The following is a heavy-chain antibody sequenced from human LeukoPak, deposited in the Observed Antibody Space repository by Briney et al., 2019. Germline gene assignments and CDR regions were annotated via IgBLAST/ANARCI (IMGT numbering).Heavy chain of an antibody. CDR3: ARGMVAAIDY. CDR1: GGSFSGYY. CDR2: INHSGST. V-gene: IGHV4-34*01. Sequence: SETPSLTCAVYGGSFSGYYWSWIRQPPGKGLEWIGEINHSGSTNYNPSLKSRVTISVDTSKNQFSLKLSSVTAADTAVYYCARGMVAAIDYWGQGTLVTVSS. D-gene: IGHD2-15*01. J-gene: IGHJ4*02.